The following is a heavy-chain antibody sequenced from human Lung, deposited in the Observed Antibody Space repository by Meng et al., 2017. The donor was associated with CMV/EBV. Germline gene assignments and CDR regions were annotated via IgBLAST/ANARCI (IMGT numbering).Heavy chain of an antibody. J-gene: IGHJ4*02. V-gene: IGHV3-48*03. CDR1: GFTFSGYE. Sequence: SXKISXVVSGFTFSGYEMNWVRLAPGKGLEWVSYISSSGNIKYYADSVKGRFTISRDNARNSLFLQMNSLRVEDTAVYFCAKDAARQYYDSSGYYFDYWGLGTLVTVPS. CDR2: ISSSGNIK. CDR3: AKDAARQYYDSSGYYFDY. D-gene: IGHD3-22*01.